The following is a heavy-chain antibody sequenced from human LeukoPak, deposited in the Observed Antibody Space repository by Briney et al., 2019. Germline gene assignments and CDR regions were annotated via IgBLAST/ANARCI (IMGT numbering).Heavy chain of an antibody. D-gene: IGHD5-18*01. V-gene: IGHV1-2*02. J-gene: IGHJ5*02. CDR1: GYTFTGYY. CDR2: INPNSGGT. CDR3: ARVYQYHSYGYDH. Sequence: GASVKVSCKASGYTFTGYYMHWVRQAPGQGLEWMGWINPNSGGTNYAQKFQGRVTMTRDTSISTAYMELSRLRSDDTAVYYCARVYQYHSYGYDHWGQGTLVTVSS.